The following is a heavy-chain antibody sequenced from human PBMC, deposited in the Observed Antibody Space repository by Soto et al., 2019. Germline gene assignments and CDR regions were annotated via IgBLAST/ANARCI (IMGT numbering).Heavy chain of an antibody. J-gene: IGHJ3*02. CDR2: IRDSGDST. CDR1: GFIFGNYM. D-gene: IGHD2-15*01. CDR3: APHVYCSGGSCHYDAFDI. V-gene: IGHV3-23*01. Sequence: EVQLLESGGGLVQPGESLRLSCAVSGFIFGNYMMTWVRQAPGKGLEWVSTIRDSGDSTYYADSVKGRFTISRDNFKNILDLQMDSLGAEDTAVYYCAPHVYCSGGSCHYDAFDIRGQWAMVTVSS.